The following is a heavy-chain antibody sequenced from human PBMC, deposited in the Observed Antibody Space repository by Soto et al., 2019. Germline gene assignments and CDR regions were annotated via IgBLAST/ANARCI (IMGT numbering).Heavy chain of an antibody. J-gene: IGHJ3*02. CDR3: ARTPDI. V-gene: IGHV4-34*01. CDR2: INYSGRT. CDR1: GGSFSDYY. Sequence: PSETLSLTCAVHGGSFSDYYWSWIRQPPGKGLEWIGEINYSGRTNYNPSLKSRVTISVDTSKNQFSLKLSSVTAADTAVYYCARTPDIWGQGTMVTVSS.